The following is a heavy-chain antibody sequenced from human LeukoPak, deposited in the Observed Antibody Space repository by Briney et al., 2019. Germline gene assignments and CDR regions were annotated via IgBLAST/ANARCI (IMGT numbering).Heavy chain of an antibody. J-gene: IGHJ4*02. V-gene: IGHV3-48*01. CDR2: IGPSSNAI. Sequence: QPGGSLRLSCAASGFTFSGYSMNWVRQAPGKGLEWVSYIGPSSNAIFYADSVQGRFTISRDNARNSLYLHMHSLRVEDTAVYYCAREGYCSGGSCSTDGFDYWGQGTLVTVSS. CDR3: AREGYCSGGSCSTDGFDY. CDR1: GFTFSGYS. D-gene: IGHD2-15*01.